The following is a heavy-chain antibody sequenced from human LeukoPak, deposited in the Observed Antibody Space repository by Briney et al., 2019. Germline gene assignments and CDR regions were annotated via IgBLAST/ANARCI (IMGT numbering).Heavy chain of an antibody. Sequence: GGSLRLSCAASGFTFGTFDMSWVRQAPGKGLEWVSTLACLDASCTEYYSDSVKGRFSISRDKSKSTLSLQVDSLRVEDTAMYYCVRDSEGTFDYWGQGTLVTVSS. V-gene: IGHV3-23*01. CDR1: GFTFGTFD. CDR3: VRDSEGTFDY. CDR2: LACLDASCTE. J-gene: IGHJ4*02. D-gene: IGHD1-1*01.